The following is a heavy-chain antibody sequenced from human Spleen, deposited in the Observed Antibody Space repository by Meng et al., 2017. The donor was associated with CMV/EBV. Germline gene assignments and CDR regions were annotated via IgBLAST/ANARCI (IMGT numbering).Heavy chain of an antibody. D-gene: IGHD2-21*01. CDR2: MNPNSGNT. V-gene: IGHV1-8*01. CDR1: GYTFNLYD. CDR3: ARAIRGGDFDY. J-gene: IGHJ4*02. Sequence: ASVKVSCKASGYTFNLYDINWVRQATGQGLEWMGWMNPNSGNTGYTQKFRGRVSMTRNTSTNTAYMELSSLNSEDTAVYYCARAIRGGDFDYWGQGTLVTVSS.